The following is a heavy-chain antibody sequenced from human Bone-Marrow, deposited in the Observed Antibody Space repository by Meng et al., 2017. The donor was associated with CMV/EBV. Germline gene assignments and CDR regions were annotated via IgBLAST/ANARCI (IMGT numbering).Heavy chain of an antibody. V-gene: IGHV1-46*01. D-gene: IGHD7-27*01. CDR3: ARGKLPGASDY. CDR1: GYTFTSYY. J-gene: IGHJ4*02. Sequence: ASVKVSCKASGYTFTSYYMHWVRQAPGQGLEWMGIINPSGGSTSYAQKFQGRVTITRNTTISTAYMELSSLRSEDTAVYYCARGKLPGASDYWGQGTLVTVSS. CDR2: INPSGGST.